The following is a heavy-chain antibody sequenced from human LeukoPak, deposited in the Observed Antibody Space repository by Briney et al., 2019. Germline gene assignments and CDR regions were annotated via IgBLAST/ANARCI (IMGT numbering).Heavy chain of an antibody. CDR2: IYPGDSDT. CDR1: GYSFTSYW. V-gene: IGHV5-51*01. J-gene: IGHJ3*02. CDR3: ARLANDAFDI. Sequence: GESLKISCKGSGYSFTSYWIGWVRHMPGKVLEWMGIIYPGDSDTRYSPSFQGQVTISADKSINTAYLQWSSLKASDTAMYYCARLANDAFDIWGQGTMVTVSS.